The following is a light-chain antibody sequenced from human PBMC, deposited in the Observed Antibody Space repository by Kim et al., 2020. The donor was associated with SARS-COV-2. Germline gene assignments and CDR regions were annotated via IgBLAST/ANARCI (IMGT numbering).Light chain of an antibody. CDR2: DVN. CDR1: TSYLIFYNY. Sequence: GQSVTISCTGITSYLIFYNYVSWYQQHPGKAPKLILFDVNKRPSGVPDRFSGSKSGNTASLTVSGLQPEDEGDYYCGSYAGGADVQFGGGTQLTVL. J-gene: IGLJ2*01. V-gene: IGLV2-8*01. CDR3: GSYAGGADVQ.